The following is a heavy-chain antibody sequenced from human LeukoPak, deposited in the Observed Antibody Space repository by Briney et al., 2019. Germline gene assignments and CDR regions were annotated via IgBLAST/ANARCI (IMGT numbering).Heavy chain of an antibody. CDR1: GYTFTSYD. D-gene: IGHD2-15*01. J-gene: IGHJ4*02. CDR2: MNPNSGNT. V-gene: IGHV1-8*01. Sequence: ASVKVSCKASGYTFTSYDINWVRQATGQGLEWMGWMNPNSGNTGYAQKLQGRVTMTRNTAISTAYMELSSLRAEDTAAYYCARGAPVLVGAPGIDYWGQGTLVTVSS. CDR3: ARGAPVLVGAPGIDY.